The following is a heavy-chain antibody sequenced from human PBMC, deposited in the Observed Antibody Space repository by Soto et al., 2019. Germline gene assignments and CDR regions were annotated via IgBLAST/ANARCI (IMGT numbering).Heavy chain of an antibody. Sequence: EVQLVESGGGVIQPGGSLRLSCAASDFSVSSNYMSWVRQAPGKGLEWVAVIFRGGSTYYADSVQGRFTISRDSSENTLVLQMNSLRVEDTAVYYCATDHTHYYYYNGMDVWGPGTTVTV. J-gene: IGHJ6*02. CDR2: IFRGGST. CDR1: DFSVSSNY. CDR3: ATDHTHYYYYNGMDV. D-gene: IGHD3-10*01. V-gene: IGHV3-53*01.